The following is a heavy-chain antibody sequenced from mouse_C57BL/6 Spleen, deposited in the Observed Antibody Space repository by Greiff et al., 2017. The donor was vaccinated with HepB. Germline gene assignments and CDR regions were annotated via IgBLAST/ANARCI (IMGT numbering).Heavy chain of an antibody. CDR2: ISNGGGST. J-gene: IGHJ4*01. V-gene: IGHV5-12*01. D-gene: IGHD3-1*01. Sequence: EVNVVESGGGLVQPGGSLKLSCAASGFTFSDYYMYWVRQTPEKRLEWVAYISNGGGSTYYPDTVKGRFTISRDNAKNTLYLQMSRLKSEDTAMYYCARKGLYYYAMDYWGQGTSVTVSS. CDR3: ARKGLYYYAMDY. CDR1: GFTFSDYY.